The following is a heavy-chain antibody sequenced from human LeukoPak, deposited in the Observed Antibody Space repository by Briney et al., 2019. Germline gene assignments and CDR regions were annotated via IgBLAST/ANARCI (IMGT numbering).Heavy chain of an antibody. CDR2: INHSGST. CDR1: GGSFSGYY. J-gene: IGHJ5*02. CDR3: ARRPGYRYYDSSGYYSGWFDP. D-gene: IGHD3-22*01. Sequence: PSETLSLTCAVYGGSFSGYYWSWIRQPPGKGLEWIGEINHSGSTNYNPSLKSRVTISVDTSKNQFSLKLSSVTAADTAVYYCARRPGYRYYDSSGYYSGWFDPWGQGTLVTVSS. V-gene: IGHV4-34*01.